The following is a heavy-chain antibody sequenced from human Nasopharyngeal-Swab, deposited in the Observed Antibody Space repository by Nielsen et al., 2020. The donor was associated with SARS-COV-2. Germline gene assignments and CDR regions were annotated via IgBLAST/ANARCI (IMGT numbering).Heavy chain of an antibody. CDR2: ISSSSSTI. D-gene: IGHD3-3*01. Sequence: GGSLRLSCAASGFTFSSYSMNWVRQAPGKGLEWVSYISSSSSTIYYADSVKGRFTISRDNAKNSLYLQMNSLRAEDTAVYYCARRGMGRGIFGVVIRSGMDVWGQGTTVTVSS. V-gene: IGHV3-48*04. J-gene: IGHJ6*02. CDR1: GFTFSSYS. CDR3: ARRGMGRGIFGVVIRSGMDV.